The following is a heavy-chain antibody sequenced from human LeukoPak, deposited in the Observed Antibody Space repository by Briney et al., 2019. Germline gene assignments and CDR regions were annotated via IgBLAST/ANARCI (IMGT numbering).Heavy chain of an antibody. CDR1: GFAFSGYV. V-gene: IGHV3-21*01. J-gene: IGHJ4*02. CDR2: ISSSSSYI. CDR3: ARGLQKMVLLRYFDQPVFDY. Sequence: GGSLRLSCAASGFAFSGYVMYCVRQAPGKGLEWLSSISSSSSYIYYADSVKGRFTISRDNAKNSLYLQMNSLRAEDTAVYYCARGLQKMVLLRYFDQPVFDYWGQGTLVTVSS. D-gene: IGHD3-9*01.